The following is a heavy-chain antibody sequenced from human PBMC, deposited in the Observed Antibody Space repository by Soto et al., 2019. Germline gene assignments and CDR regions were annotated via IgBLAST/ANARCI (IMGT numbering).Heavy chain of an antibody. CDR1: GGTFSSYA. V-gene: IGHV1-2*02. CDR2: INTNSGAT. Sequence: ASVKVSCKASGGTFSSYAISWVRQAPGQGLEWMGGINTNSGATKYAHKFQGRVTMTRDTSISTAYMELSGLTSDDTAVYFCARGGGTILAPLPWGQGTLVTVSS. CDR3: ARGGGTILAPLP. D-gene: IGHD3-3*01. J-gene: IGHJ5*02.